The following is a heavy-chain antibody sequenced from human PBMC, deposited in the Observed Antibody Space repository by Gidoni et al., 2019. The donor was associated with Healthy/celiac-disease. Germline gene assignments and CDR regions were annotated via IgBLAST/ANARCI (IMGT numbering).Heavy chain of an antibody. CDR2: IYYSGST. J-gene: IGHJ3*02. CDR3: AGRGFDYGDYDEDAFDI. Sequence: QVQLQESGPGLVKPSETLSLTCTVSGRSISSYYWSWIRQPPGKGLEWIGYIYYSGSTNYNPSLKSRVTISVDTSKNQFSLKLSSVTAADTAVYYCAGRGFDYGDYDEDAFDIWGQGTMVTVSS. CDR1: GRSISSYY. D-gene: IGHD4-17*01. V-gene: IGHV4-59*01.